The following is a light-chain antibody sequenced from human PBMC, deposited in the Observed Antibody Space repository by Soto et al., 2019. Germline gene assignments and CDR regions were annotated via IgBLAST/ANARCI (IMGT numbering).Light chain of an antibody. J-gene: IGLJ1*01. V-gene: IGLV2-14*03. CDR1: SSDVGGYNY. CDR2: DVT. Sequence: QSVLTRPASVSGSPGQSITRSCTGTSSDVGGYNYVSWYQQHPGRAPKLIIYDVTNRPSGISNRFSGSKSGNTASLTISGLQTEDEADYYCISFTSRHIDVFGTGTKVTVL. CDR3: ISFTSRHIDV.